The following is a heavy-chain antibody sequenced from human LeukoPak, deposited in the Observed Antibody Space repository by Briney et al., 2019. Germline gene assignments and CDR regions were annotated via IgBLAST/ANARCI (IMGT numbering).Heavy chain of an antibody. CDR3: ASQWLSAFDI. V-gene: IGHV4-39*07. CDR2: IYYSGST. J-gene: IGHJ3*02. CDR1: GGSISSSSYY. Sequence: PSETLSLTCTVSGGSISSSSYYWGWIRQPPGKGLEWIGSIYYSGSTYYNPSLKSRVTISVDTSKNQFSLKLSSVTAADTAVYYCASQWLSAFDIWGQGTMVTVSS. D-gene: IGHD6-19*01.